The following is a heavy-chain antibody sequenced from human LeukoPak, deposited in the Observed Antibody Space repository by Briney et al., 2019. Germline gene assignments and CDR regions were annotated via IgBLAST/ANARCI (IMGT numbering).Heavy chain of an antibody. D-gene: IGHD6-19*01. CDR1: GYTFTSYD. V-gene: IGHV1-8*01. CDR3: ARALSSGLDYFDY. J-gene: IGHJ4*02. Sequence: ASVKVSCKASGYTFTSYDINWVQQATGQGLEWMGWMNPNSGNTGYAQKFQGRVTMTRNTSISTAYMELSSLRSEDTAVYYCARALSSGLDYFDYWGQGTLVTVSS. CDR2: MNPNSGNT.